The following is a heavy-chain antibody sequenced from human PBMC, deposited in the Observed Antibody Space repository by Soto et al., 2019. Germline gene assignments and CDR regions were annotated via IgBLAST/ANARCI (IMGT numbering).Heavy chain of an antibody. CDR3: ATGGIWICQFTVLS. CDR2: FIPVYRTL. V-gene: IGHV1-69*13. D-gene: IGHD2-2*03. J-gene: IGHJ5*02. CDR1: GGSFGKSA. Sequence: ASVQVSCKASGGSFGKSAINWVRQTLGQGLEWLGGFIPVYRTLNYAQKFQRRVTITADESTGTAYMTLSSLASADTAVYYCATGGIWICQFTVLSWGQGTRVTLS.